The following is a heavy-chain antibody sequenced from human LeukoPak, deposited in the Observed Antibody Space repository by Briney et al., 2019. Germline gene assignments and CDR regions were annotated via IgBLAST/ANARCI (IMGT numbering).Heavy chain of an antibody. V-gene: IGHV4-39*01. CDR2: IYYSGNT. Sequence: SETLSLTCTVSGGSISSSSYYWGWIRQPPGKGREWIGSIYYSGNTYYNPSLKRQATISVDTSKNQFSLKLSSVTAADTPVYYCARQDTAMVNDAFDIWGQGTMVTVSS. J-gene: IGHJ3*02. CDR3: ARQDTAMVNDAFDI. CDR1: GGSISSSSYY. D-gene: IGHD5-18*01.